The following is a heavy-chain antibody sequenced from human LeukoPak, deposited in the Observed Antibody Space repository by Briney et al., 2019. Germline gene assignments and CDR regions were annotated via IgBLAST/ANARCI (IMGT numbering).Heavy chain of an antibody. V-gene: IGHV1-69*01. J-gene: IGHJ1*01. D-gene: IGHD2-15*01. CDR3: ARPLGYCSGGSCPD. CDR1: GGTFSSYA. Sequence: SSVKVSCKASGGTFSSYAISWVRQAPGQGLEWMGGIIPIFGTANYAQKVQGRVTITAGESTSTAYMELSSLRSEDTAVYYCARPLGYCSGGSCPDWGQGTLVTVSS. CDR2: IIPIFGTA.